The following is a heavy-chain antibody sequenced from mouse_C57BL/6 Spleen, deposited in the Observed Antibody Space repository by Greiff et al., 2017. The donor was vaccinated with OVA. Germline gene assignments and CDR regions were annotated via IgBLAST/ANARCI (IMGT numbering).Heavy chain of an antibody. Sequence: EVQLQESGPVLVKPGASVKMSCKASGYTFTDYYMNWVKQSHGKSLEWIGVINPYNGGTSYNQKFKGKATLTVDKSSSTAYMELNSLTSEDSAVYYCASGNYGSYYFDYWGQGTTLTVSS. CDR1: GYTFTDYY. V-gene: IGHV1-19*01. CDR2: INPYNGGT. J-gene: IGHJ2*01. D-gene: IGHD1-1*01. CDR3: ASGNYGSYYFDY.